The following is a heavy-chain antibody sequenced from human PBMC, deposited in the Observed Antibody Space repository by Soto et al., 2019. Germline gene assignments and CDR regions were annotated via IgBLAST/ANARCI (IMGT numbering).Heavy chain of an antibody. J-gene: IGHJ5*02. CDR3: VRRHVSATGIDWFDP. D-gene: IGHD6-13*01. V-gene: IGHV1-3*01. Sequence: PRASVKVSCKASGYTFTSYGIHWVRQAPGQRLEWMGWINAANGDTKYSPKFQGRVAITRDTSASTAYMELSSLRSEDTAVYYCVRRHVSATGIDWFDPWGQGTLVTVSS. CDR1: GYTFTSYG. CDR2: INAANGDT.